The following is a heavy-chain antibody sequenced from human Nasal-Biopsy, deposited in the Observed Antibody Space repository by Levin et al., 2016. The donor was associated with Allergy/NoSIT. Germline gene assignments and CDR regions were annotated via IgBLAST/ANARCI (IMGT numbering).Heavy chain of an antibody. Sequence: SETLSLTCVVSWGSFHSSGCWSWVRQPPGEALEWIGDIYSSGTTNYNPSLKSRVTMSVDMSETHISLQLTSVTVADTAIYFCATRRQSVVDATPLDFWGQGTRVTVSS. D-gene: IGHD2-15*01. J-gene: IGHJ4*02. CDR2: IYSSGTT. CDR3: ATRRQSVVDATPLDF. CDR1: WGSFHSSGC. V-gene: IGHV4-4*02.